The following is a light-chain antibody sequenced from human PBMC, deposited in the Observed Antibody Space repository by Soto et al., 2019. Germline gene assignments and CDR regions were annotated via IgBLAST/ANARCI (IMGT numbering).Light chain of an antibody. CDR2: EVT. V-gene: IGLV2-14*01. CDR1: SSDVGAYIY. J-gene: IGLJ1*01. Sequence: QSALTQPASVSGSPGQSITISCTGTSSDVGAYIYVSWYQHHPGKAPKVMIYEVTNRPSGVSDRFSGSKSGNTASLTISGLQAEDEADYYCCSYTSSRTYVFGTGTKLT. CDR3: CSYTSSRTYV.